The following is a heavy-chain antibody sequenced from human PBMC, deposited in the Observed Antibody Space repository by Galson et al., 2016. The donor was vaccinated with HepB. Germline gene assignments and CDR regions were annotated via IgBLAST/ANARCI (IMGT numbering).Heavy chain of an antibody. Sequence: ETLSLTCAVYGGSFSGYYWSWIRQSPGKGLEWIGEINHRGSTNYNPSLKSRLTISVDTSKNQISLKLSFVTAADTAVYYRARGEFRLGRLRVFDIWGQGKMATVSS. V-gene: IGHV4-34*01. CDR1: GGSFSGYY. J-gene: IGHJ3*02. CDR2: INHRGST. CDR3: ARGEFRLGRLRVFDI. D-gene: IGHD3-16*01.